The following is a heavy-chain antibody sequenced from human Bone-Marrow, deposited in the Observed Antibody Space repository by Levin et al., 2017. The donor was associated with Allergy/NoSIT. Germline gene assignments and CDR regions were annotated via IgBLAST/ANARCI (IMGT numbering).Heavy chain of an antibody. CDR2: ISASGGAT. CDR1: GFTFRSYA. J-gene: IGHJ4*02. CDR3: AKDLVGILTGYYRY. D-gene: IGHD3-9*01. Sequence: SCVASGFTFRSYAMSWVRQTPGKGLEWVSSISASGGATLYADSVRGRFTISRDNSKNTLYLQMDSLGVEDTAVYFCAKDLVGILTGYYRYWGQGTMVTVSS. V-gene: IGHV3-23*01.